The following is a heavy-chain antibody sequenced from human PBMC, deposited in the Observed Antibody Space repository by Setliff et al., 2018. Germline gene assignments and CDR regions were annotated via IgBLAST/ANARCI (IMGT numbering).Heavy chain of an antibody. CDR2: INAGNGNT. CDR3: AREYYYDSSGYSYYFDC. CDR1: GYTFTSYA. J-gene: IGHJ4*02. V-gene: IGHV1-3*01. D-gene: IGHD3-22*01. Sequence: GASVKVSCKASGYTFTSYAMHWVRQAPGQRLEWMGWINAGNGNTKYSQKFQGRVTITRDTSASTAYMELSSLRSEDTAVYYCAREYYYDSSGYSYYFDCWGQGTLVTAPQ.